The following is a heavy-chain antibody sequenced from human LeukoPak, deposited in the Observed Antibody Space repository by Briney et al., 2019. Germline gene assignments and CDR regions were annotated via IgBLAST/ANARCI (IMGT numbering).Heavy chain of an antibody. Sequence: SETLSLTCTVSGGSISSYYWSWIRQPPGKGLEWIGYIYYSGSTNYNPSLKSRVTISVDTSRNQFSLKLSSVTAADTAVYYCARRLLRYFDWPGLLFDYWGQGTLVTVSS. CDR2: IYYSGST. CDR3: ARRLLRYFDWPGLLFDY. J-gene: IGHJ4*02. D-gene: IGHD3-9*01. V-gene: IGHV4-59*08. CDR1: GGSISSYY.